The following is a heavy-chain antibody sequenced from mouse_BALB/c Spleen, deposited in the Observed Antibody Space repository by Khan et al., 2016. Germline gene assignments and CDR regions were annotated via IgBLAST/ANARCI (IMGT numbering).Heavy chain of an antibody. CDR1: GFSITSDYS. J-gene: IGHJ3*01. D-gene: IGHD1-1*01. Sequence: VQLKESGPDLVKPSQSLSLTCTVTGFSITSDYSWHWIRQFPGNKLEWMGYIHYSGSTNYNPSLKSRISITRDTSKNQFFLQLNSVTTEDTATFCCARYYYGGAPWFAYWGQGTLVTVSA. CDR3: ARYYYGGAPWFAY. V-gene: IGHV3-1*02. CDR2: IHYSGST.